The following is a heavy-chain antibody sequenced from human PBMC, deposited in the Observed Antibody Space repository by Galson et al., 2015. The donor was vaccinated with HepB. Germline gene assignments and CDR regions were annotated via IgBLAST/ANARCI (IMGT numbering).Heavy chain of an antibody. D-gene: IGHD3-3*01. CDR1: GFSLSTSGVG. V-gene: IGHV2-5*02. CDR2: IYWDDDK. CDR3: AHRQGAYYDFWSGYYQRGYFDY. J-gene: IGHJ4*02. Sequence: PALVKPTQTLTLTCTFSGFSLSTSGVGVGWIRQPPGKALEWLALIYWDDDKRYSPSLKSRLTITKDTSKNQVVLTMTNMDPVDTATYCCAHRQGAYYDFWSGYYQRGYFDYWGQGTLVTVSS.